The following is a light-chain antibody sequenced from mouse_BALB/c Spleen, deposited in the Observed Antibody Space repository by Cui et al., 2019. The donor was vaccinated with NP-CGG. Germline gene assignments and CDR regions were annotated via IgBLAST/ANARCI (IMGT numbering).Light chain of an antibody. CDR2: GTN. CDR3: ALWYSNHWV. V-gene: IGLV1*01. Sequence: QAVVTQESALTTSPGETVTLTSRSTIGAVTPSNYANWVQEKPDHLFTGLIGGTNNRAPGVPARFSGSLIGDKAALTITGAQTEDEAIYFCALWYSNHWVFGGGTKLTVL. J-gene: IGLJ1*01. CDR1: IGAVTPSNY.